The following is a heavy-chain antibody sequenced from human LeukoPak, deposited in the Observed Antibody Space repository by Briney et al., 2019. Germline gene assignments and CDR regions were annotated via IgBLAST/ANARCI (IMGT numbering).Heavy chain of an antibody. CDR2: FYYSGST. CDR3: ARVHSSHNWFDP. CDR1: GASISSSSYY. V-gene: IGHV4-39*07. J-gene: IGHJ5*02. Sequence: TPSETLSLTCTVSGASISSSSYYWGWIRQPPGKGLEWIGSFYYSGSTYYNPSLKSRVTISVDTSKNQFSLKLSSVTAADTAAYYCARVHSSHNWFDPWGQGTLVTVSS. D-gene: IGHD3-22*01.